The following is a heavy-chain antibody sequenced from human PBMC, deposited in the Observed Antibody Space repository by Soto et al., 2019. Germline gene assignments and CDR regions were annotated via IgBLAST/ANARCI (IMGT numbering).Heavy chain of an antibody. CDR1: GFTFSSYW. CDR2: IKQDGSEK. J-gene: IGHJ4*02. Sequence: EVQLMESGGGLVQPGGSLRLSCAGSGFTFSSYWMNWVRQAPGKGLEWVANIKQDGSEKYYVDSVKGRFSISRDNAQNSMYLQMNRLRAEDTAVYYCAGGTGWLIDYWGQGTLVTVSS. CDR3: AGGTGWLIDY. V-gene: IGHV3-7*04. D-gene: IGHD6-19*01.